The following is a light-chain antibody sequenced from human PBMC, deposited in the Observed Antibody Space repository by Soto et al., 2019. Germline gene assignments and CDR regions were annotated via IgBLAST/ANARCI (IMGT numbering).Light chain of an antibody. J-gene: IGKJ1*01. CDR1: QSVRSSY. CDR3: QQYGTSLWT. V-gene: IGKV3-20*01. Sequence: EIVLTQSPGTLSLSPGERATLSCRASQSVRSSYLAWYQQKSGQAPRLLIYGASTRATGIPDRFSGSGSGTDFTLTISRLEPEDFAVYYCQQYGTSLWTFGRGTKVEIK. CDR2: GAS.